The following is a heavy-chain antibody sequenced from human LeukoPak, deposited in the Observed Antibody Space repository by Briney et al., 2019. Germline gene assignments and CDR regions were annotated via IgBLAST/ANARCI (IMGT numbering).Heavy chain of an antibody. CDR3: AKSRATDFDY. CDR1: GFTFDDYA. J-gene: IGHJ4*02. D-gene: IGHD1-26*01. V-gene: IGHV3-43*02. CDR2: ISGDST. Sequence: GGSLRLSCAASGFTFDDYAMHWVRQAPGKGLEWVSLISGDSTYYADSVEGRFTISRDNSKSSLYLQMNSLRTEDTALYYCAKSRATDFDYWGQGTLVTVSS.